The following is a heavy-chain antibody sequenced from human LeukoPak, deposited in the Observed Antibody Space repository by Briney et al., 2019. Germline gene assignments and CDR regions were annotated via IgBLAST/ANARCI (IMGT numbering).Heavy chain of an antibody. D-gene: IGHD2-2*01. CDR2: IIPIFGTA. J-gene: IGHJ4*02. CDR1: GGTFSSYA. V-gene: IGHV1-69*13. Sequence: SVKVSCKASGGTFSSYAISWVRQAPGQGLEWMGGIIPIFGTANYAQKFQGRVTITADESTSTDYMELSSLRSEDTAVYYCARDTSGPVHFDYWGQGTLVTVSS. CDR3: ARDTSGPVHFDY.